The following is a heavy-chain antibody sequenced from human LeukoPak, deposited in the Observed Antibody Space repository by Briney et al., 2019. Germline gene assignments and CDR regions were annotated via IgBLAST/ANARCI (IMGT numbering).Heavy chain of an antibody. CDR1: GFTFSSYA. V-gene: IGHV3-23*01. CDR3: AKGSYYYDSADYFDY. D-gene: IGHD3-16*01. CDR2: ISGSGGNT. Sequence: GGSLRLSCAASGFTFSSYAMSWVRQAPGKGLEWVSTISGSGGNTYYADSVKGRFTISRDNSKNTLYLQMSSLRAEDTAVYYCAKGSYYYDSADYFDYSGQGTLVTVSS. J-gene: IGHJ4*02.